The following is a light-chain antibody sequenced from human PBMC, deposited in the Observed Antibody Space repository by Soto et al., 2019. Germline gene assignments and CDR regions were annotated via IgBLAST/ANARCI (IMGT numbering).Light chain of an antibody. CDR1: QSISKY. CDR2: AAS. V-gene: IGKV1-39*01. J-gene: IGKJ4*01. CDR3: QQSYGTPLP. Sequence: DMEMTQSPSSLSASVGDRVTITCRASQSISKYLNWYQHKPGKVPKLLIYAASSLQSGVPTRFSGSGSGTHFTLNNVSLQPEDFATYYCQQSYGTPLPFGGGTKIEIK.